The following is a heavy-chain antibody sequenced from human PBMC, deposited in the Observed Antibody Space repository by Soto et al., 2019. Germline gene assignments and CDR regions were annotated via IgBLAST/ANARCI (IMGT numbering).Heavy chain of an antibody. J-gene: IGHJ6*02. Sequence: GGSLRLSCAASGFTFSSYDMHWVRQATGKGLEWVSAIGTAGDTYYPGSVKGRFTISRENAKNSLYLQMNSLRAGDTAVYYCARDGGDPLLGGYYGMDVWGQGTTVTVSS. D-gene: IGHD3-16*01. CDR1: GFTFSSYD. V-gene: IGHV3-13*01. CDR3: ARDGGDPLLGGYYGMDV. CDR2: IGTAGDT.